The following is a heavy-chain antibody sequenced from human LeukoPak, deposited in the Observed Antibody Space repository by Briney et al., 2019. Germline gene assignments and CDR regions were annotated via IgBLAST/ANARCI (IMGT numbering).Heavy chain of an antibody. J-gene: IGHJ1*01. CDR3: AKGAAYCSGGRCYHYFQH. D-gene: IGHD2-15*01. CDR1: GFTFSSYD. CDR2: ISWNSGSI. V-gene: IGHV3-9*01. Sequence: PGGSLRLSCAASGFTFSSYDMHWVRQATGKGLEWVSGISWNSGSIGYADSVKGRFTISRDNAKNSLYLQMNSLRAEDTALYYCAKGAAYCSGGRCYHYFQHWGQGTLVTVSS.